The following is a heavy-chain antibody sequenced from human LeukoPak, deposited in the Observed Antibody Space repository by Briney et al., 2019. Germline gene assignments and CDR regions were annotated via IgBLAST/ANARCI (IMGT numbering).Heavy chain of an antibody. CDR3: AELGITMIGGV. Sequence: PGGSLRLSCAASGFTFSSYNMNWVRQAPGKGLEWVSSISSSSGYIYYADSVKGRFTISRDNAKNSLYLQMNSLRAEDTAVYYCAELGITMIGGVWGKGTTVTISS. D-gene: IGHD3-10*02. V-gene: IGHV3-21*01. J-gene: IGHJ6*04. CDR1: GFTFSSYN. CDR2: ISSSSGYI.